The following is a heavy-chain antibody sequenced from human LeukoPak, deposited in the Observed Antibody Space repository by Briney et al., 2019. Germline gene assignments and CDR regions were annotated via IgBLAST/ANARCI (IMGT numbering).Heavy chain of an antibody. V-gene: IGHV3-7*01. CDR3: ARDLVGADPFDI. Sequence: GGSLRLSCAASGFTFSSYWMSWVRQAPGKGLEWVGSIKQDGSEKYYVESVRGRFSISRDNAKNSLYLHMNSLRVEDTAVYYCARDLVGADPFDIWGQGTMVTVSS. CDR2: IKQDGSEK. CDR1: GFTFSSYW. D-gene: IGHD1-26*01. J-gene: IGHJ3*02.